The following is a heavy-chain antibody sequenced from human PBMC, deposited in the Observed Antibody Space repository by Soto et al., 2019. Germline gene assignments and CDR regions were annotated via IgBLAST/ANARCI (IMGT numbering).Heavy chain of an antibody. CDR1: GGSISSNY. CDR3: ARYRREAVAGYTLDN. V-gene: IGHV4-59*01. D-gene: IGHD6-13*01. Sequence: SETLSLTCTVSGGSISSNYWTWIRQPPGKGLEWIGYVYNSGSTNYNPSLKSRVTISEGTSKSQFSLKVNSMTAADTAVYYCARYRREAVAGYTLDNWGQGILVTVSS. J-gene: IGHJ4*02. CDR2: VYNSGST.